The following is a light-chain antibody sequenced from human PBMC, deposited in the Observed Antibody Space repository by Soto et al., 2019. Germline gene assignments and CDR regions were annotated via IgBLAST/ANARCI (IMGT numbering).Light chain of an antibody. V-gene: IGKV3-15*01. Sequence: LTQSPASLAVSAGQTATLSCRASQSVGSAFGWYQQKPGQAPRLLLYGASTRAAGIPARFRGGGSGADFTLTITSLQSEDFAIYYCQQYNAWPITFGQGTRLENK. CDR3: QQYNAWPIT. J-gene: IGKJ5*01. CDR1: QSVGSA. CDR2: GAS.